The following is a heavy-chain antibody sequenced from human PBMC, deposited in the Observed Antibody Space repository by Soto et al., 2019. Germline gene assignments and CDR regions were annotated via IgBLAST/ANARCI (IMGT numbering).Heavy chain of an antibody. CDR3: ARGYCSGGSCHLFDY. CDR2: IYYSGST. CDR1: GGSISSYY. Sequence: QVQLQESGPGLVKPSETLSLTCTVSGGSISSYYWSWIRQPPGKGLEWIGYIYYSGSTNYNPSLNSRVTISVDTSKNQFSLKLSSVTAADTAVYYCARGYCSGGSCHLFDYWGQGTLVTVSS. D-gene: IGHD2-15*01. J-gene: IGHJ4*02. V-gene: IGHV4-59*01.